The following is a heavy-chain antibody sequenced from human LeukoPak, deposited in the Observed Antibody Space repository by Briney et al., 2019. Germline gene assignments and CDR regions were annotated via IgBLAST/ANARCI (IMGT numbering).Heavy chain of an antibody. CDR1: GFTFSSYA. J-gene: IGHJ4*02. CDR3: ARNYDFWSGYYPFDY. D-gene: IGHD3-3*01. Sequence: GGSLRLSCAASGFTFSSYAMSWVRQAPGKGLEWVSAISGSGGSTYYADSVKGRFTISRDNSKNTLYLQMNSLRAEDTAVYYCARNYDFWSGYYPFDYWGQGTLVTVSS. CDR2: ISGSGGST. V-gene: IGHV3-23*01.